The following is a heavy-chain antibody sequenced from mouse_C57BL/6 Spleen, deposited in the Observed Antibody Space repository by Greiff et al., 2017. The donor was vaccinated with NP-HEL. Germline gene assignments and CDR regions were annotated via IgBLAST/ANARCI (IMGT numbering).Heavy chain of an antibody. CDR1: GYAFSSSW. CDR2: IYPGDGDT. D-gene: IGHD1-1*01. J-gene: IGHJ2*01. V-gene: IGHV1-82*01. Sequence: VQLQQSGPELVKPGASVKISCKASGYAFSSSWLNWVKQRPGTGLEWIGRIYPGDGDTNYNGKFKGKATLTADKSSSTAYMQLSSLTSEDSAVYFCARSYYGSSPDYWGQGTTLTVSS. CDR3: ARSYYGSSPDY.